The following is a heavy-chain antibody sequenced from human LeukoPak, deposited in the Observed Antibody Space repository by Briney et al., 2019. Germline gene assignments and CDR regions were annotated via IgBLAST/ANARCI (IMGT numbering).Heavy chain of an antibody. D-gene: IGHD5-18*01. CDR1: GFTFSSYS. CDR2: ISSSGSYI. V-gene: IGHV3-21*01. CDR3: ARHPVNVDTAPDWYFDL. Sequence: PGGSLRLSCAASGFTFSSYSMNWVRQAPGKGLEWVSSISSSGSYIYYADSVKGRFTISRDNAKNSLYLQMNSLRAEDTAVYYCARHPVNVDTAPDWYFDLWGRGTLVTVSS. J-gene: IGHJ2*01.